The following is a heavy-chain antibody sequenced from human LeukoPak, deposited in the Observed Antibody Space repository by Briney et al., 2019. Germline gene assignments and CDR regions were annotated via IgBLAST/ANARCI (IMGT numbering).Heavy chain of an antibody. CDR3: AKAFGNSDDYYYYMDV. CDR2: ISGSAGSA. V-gene: IGHV3-23*01. CDR1: GFTFSSYA. J-gene: IGHJ6*03. D-gene: IGHD4-23*01. Sequence: GGSLRLSCAASGFTFSSYAVSWVRQAPGKGLEWVSAISGSAGSAYYADSVRGRFTISRDNSKNTLSLQMNSLRAEDTAIYYCAKAFGNSDDYYYYMDVWGKGTTVTVSS.